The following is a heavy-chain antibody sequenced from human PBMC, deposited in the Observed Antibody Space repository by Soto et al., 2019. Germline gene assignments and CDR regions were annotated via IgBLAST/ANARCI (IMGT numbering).Heavy chain of an antibody. D-gene: IGHD6-13*01. Sequence: ASVKVSCKASGYTFTSYGISWVRQAPGQGLEWMGWISAYNGNTNYAQKLQGRVTMTTDTSTSTAYMELRSLRSVDTATYFCAHRPYSSTWHDAYDIWGPGTKVTVSS. J-gene: IGHJ3*02. CDR3: AHRPYSSTWHDAYDI. CDR2: ISAYNGNT. V-gene: IGHV1-18*01. CDR1: GYTFTSYG.